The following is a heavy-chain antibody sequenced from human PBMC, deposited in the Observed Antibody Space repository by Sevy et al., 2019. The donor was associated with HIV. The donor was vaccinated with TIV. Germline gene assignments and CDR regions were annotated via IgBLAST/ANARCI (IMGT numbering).Heavy chain of an antibody. V-gene: IGHV3-48*02. CDR2: ISSSSSTI. D-gene: IGHD3-22*01. CDR1: GFTFSSYS. CDR3: ARGGSYYYDSSGYIDAFDI. J-gene: IGHJ3*02. Sequence: GGSLRLPCAASGFTFSSYSMNWVRQAPGKGLEWVSYISSSSSTIYYADSVKGRFTISRDNAKNSLYLQMNSLRDEDTAVYYCARGGSYYYDSSGYIDAFDIWGQGTMVTVSS.